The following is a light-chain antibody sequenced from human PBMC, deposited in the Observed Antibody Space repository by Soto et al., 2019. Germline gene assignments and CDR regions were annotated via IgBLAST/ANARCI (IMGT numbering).Light chain of an antibody. J-gene: IGKJ4*01. CDR2: DTS. CDR3: QQYEIWPCT. CDR1: QSVHNN. V-gene: IGKV3-15*01. Sequence: EVVMTQSPATLSVSPGDRATLSCRASQSVHNNLAWYQQKPGQAPRLLIFDTSTRATDIPIRFTGGGSGTEFTLTISRLQSEDSAVYYCQQYEIWPCTFGGGTKVEIK.